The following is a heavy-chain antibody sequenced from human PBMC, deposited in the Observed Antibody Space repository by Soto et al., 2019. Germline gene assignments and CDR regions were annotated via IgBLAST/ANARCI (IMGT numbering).Heavy chain of an antibody. V-gene: IGHV3-20*04. CDR1: GFGFDEYG. J-gene: IGHJ4*02. CDR3: ARDHRWGYEYGDYGDS. CDR2: INRHGDTT. D-gene: IGHD4-17*01. Sequence: EVYLVESGGGVVRPGGSLRLSCAASGFGFDEYGMSWVRQGPGKGPEWVSGINRHGDTTGYADSVKGRFTISRDNAKNXLYLQMNGLRAEDTAFYYCARDHRWGYEYGDYGDSWGQGTLVTVSS.